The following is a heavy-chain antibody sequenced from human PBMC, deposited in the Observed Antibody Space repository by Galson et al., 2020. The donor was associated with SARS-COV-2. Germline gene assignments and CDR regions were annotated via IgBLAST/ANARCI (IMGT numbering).Heavy chain of an antibody. CDR2: ISYDGTTK. J-gene: IGHJ5*02. Sequence: GGSLRLSCAASGFTLSRSAMHWVRQAPGKGLEWVAIISYDGTTKYNSDSVKGRFTISRDISKNTLYLQMNNLRPEDTAVYYCARETDDHTSSYYDHWGQGALVTVSS. CDR1: GFTLSRSA. D-gene: IGHD3-10*01. CDR3: ARETDDHTSSYYDH. V-gene: IGHV3-30*04.